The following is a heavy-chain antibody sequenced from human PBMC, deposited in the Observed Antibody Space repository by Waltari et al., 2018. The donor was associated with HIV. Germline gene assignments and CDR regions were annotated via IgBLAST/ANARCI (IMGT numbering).Heavy chain of an antibody. Sequence: QDHLVQSGAEVRKPRSSVNDSCKAAGDTFRGAAVTLLRQAPGQGLEWLGRIIPALGATNYAQKFRDRVTITTDKSTSTAYMELSRLTSEDTAVYFCARAGLRQLGRPYYYGLDVWGQGTTVTIFS. CDR3: ARAGLRQLGRPYYYGLDV. D-gene: IGHD6-13*01. J-gene: IGHJ6*02. CDR2: IIPALGAT. V-gene: IGHV1-69*04. CDR1: GDTFRGAA.